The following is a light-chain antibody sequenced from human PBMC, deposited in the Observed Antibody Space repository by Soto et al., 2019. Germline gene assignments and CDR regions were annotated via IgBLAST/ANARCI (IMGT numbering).Light chain of an antibody. Sequence: EIVLTQSPATLSLSPGERATLSCRASQSVRSSYLAWYQHKPGQAPSLLIYGTFTRATGIPDRFRGSASGTDFTLTISRLEPEDFAVYYCQQYGISPTWTFGQGTKVDI. CDR3: QQYGISPTWT. CDR1: QSVRSSY. J-gene: IGKJ1*01. CDR2: GTF. V-gene: IGKV3-20*01.